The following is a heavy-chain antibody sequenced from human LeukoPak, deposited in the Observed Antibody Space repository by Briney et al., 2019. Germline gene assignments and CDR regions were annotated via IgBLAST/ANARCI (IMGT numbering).Heavy chain of an antibody. Sequence: GGSLRLSCAASGFTFSSYAMSWVRQAPGKGLEWVSVISGVADTTYYADSVKGQFTISRDNSKNTLYLQMNSLRAEDTAVYYCARDRGYSGSYFDYWGQGTLVTVSS. CDR3: ARDRGYSGSYFDY. CDR1: GFTFSSYA. V-gene: IGHV3-23*01. J-gene: IGHJ4*02. D-gene: IGHD1-26*01. CDR2: ISGVADTT.